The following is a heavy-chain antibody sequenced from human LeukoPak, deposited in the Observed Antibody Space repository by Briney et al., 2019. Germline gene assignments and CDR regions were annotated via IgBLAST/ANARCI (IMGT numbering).Heavy chain of an antibody. Sequence: PSRTLSLTCTVSGGSISSGSYYWSWIRQPAGKGLEWIGRIYTSGSTNYNPSLKSRVTISVDTSKNQFSLKLSSVTAADTAVYYCASIDTAMVDNYYYGMDVWGQGTTVTVSS. J-gene: IGHJ6*02. CDR3: ASIDTAMVDNYYYGMDV. CDR2: IYTSGST. CDR1: GGSISSGSYY. D-gene: IGHD5-18*01. V-gene: IGHV4-61*02.